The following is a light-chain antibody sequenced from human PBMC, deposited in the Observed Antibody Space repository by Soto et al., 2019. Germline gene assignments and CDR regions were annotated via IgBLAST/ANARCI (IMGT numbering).Light chain of an antibody. Sequence: RSASVGDRVTITCRASQSISSWLAWYQQKPGKAPKLLIYKASSLESGVPSRFSGSGSGTEFTLAISSLQADDFATYYCQQYKSYSLTFGGGTKVDIK. CDR2: KAS. J-gene: IGKJ4*01. CDR1: QSISSW. CDR3: QQYKSYSLT. V-gene: IGKV1-5*03.